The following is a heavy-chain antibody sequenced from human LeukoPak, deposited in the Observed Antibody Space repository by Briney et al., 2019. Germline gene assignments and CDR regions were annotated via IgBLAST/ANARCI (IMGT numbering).Heavy chain of an antibody. CDR1: GGSISSGSYY. CDR2: IYTSGST. D-gene: IGHD2-15*01. J-gene: IGHJ3*02. CDR3: ARDDAPGLVAATADAFDI. V-gene: IGHV4-61*02. Sequence: SETLSLTCTVSGGSISSGSYYWRWIRQPAGKGLEWIGRIYTSGSTNYNPSLKSRVTMSVDTSKNQFSLKLSSVTAADTAVYYCARDDAPGLVAATADAFDIWGQGTMVTISS.